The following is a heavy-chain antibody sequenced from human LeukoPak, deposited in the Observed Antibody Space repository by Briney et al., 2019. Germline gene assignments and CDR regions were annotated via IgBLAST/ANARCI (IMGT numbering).Heavy chain of an antibody. CDR1: GYTFNTYG. V-gene: IGHV1-18*01. CDR3: ARDKAVAGTRYFQH. J-gene: IGHJ1*01. CDR2: ISAYNANT. Sequence: PSVKVSCKASGYTFNTYGISWVRQAPGQGLEWVGWISAYNANTNYAQKVQGRVTMTTDTSTSTAYMELRGLRSDDTAVYYCARDKAVAGTRYFQHWGQGTLVTVSS. D-gene: IGHD6-13*01.